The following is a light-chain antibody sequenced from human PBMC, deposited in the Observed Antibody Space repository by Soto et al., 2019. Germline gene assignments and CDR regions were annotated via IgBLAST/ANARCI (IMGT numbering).Light chain of an antibody. J-gene: IGLJ2*01. CDR3: QSYDRSLSAAV. V-gene: IGLV1-40*01. CDR2: GNS. CDR1: SSNIGAGYD. Sequence: QSVLTQPPSVSGAPGQKVIISCTGSSSNIGAGYDVHWYQQLPGTAPKLLIYGNSKRPSGVPDRLSGSKSGTSASLDITGLQVEDEADYYCQSYDRSLSAAVFGGGTKLTVL.